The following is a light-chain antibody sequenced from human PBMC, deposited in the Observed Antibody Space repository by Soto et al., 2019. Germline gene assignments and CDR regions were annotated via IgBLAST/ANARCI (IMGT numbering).Light chain of an antibody. V-gene: IGKV1-39*01. CDR1: QSISNY. Sequence: DIQMTQSPYSLSASIGDRVTITCRASQSISNYLNWYQQRPGKAPKLLISAASSLRSGVPSRFSGSGSGTDFTLTISSLQPEDFATYYCQQSYSTPPTFGLGTKVEIK. J-gene: IGKJ1*01. CDR2: AAS. CDR3: QQSYSTPPT.